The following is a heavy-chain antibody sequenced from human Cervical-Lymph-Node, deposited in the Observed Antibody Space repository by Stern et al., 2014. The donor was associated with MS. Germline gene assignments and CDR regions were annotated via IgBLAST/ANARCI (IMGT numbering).Heavy chain of an antibody. CDR2: ISDSGSST. V-gene: IGHV3-23*04. D-gene: IGHD3-10*01. CDR3: AKGGRGLRHAVDY. CDR1: GFTFSTYV. Sequence: EVQLVESGGNLVQPGGSLRLSCEASGFTFSTYVMSWVHQAPGKGLEWVSGISDSGSSTYYADSVRGRFTISRDNFKNTLSLQMNSLRVEDTAVYYCAKGGRGLRHAVDYWGQGTLVTVSS. J-gene: IGHJ4*02.